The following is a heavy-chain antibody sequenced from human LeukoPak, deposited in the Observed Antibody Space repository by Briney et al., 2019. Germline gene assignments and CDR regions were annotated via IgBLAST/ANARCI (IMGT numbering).Heavy chain of an antibody. CDR2: INHSGST. CDR1: GGSFSGYY. J-gene: IGHJ4*02. CDR3: ARGQRSYFDWSRRAFDY. V-gene: IGHV4-34*01. Sequence: PSETLSLTCAVYGGSFSGYYWSWIRQPPGKGLEWIGEINHSGSTNYNPSLKSRVTISVDMSKNQFSLKLSSVTAADTAVYYCARGQRSYFDWSRRAFDYWGQGTLVTVSS. D-gene: IGHD3-9*01.